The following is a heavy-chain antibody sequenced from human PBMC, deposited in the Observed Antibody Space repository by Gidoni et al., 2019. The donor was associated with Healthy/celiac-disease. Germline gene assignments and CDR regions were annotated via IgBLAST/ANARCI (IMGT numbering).Heavy chain of an antibody. J-gene: IGHJ3*02. CDR2: IYYSGST. CDR1: GSSISSGGYY. V-gene: IGHV4-31*03. Sequence: VQLQESGPGLVKHSQTLSLTCTVSGSSISSGGYYWSWIRQHPGKGLEWIGYIYYSGSTYYNPSLNSRVTISVDTSKNQFSLKLRSVTAADTAVYYCARDLTAAGTWAFDIWGQGTMVTVSS. CDR3: ARDLTAAGTWAFDI. D-gene: IGHD6-13*01.